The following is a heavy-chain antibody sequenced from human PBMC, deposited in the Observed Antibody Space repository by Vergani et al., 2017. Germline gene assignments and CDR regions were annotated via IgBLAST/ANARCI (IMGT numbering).Heavy chain of an antibody. CDR3: AGDPDGLVVLDY. D-gene: IGHD2-15*01. Sequence: QVQLVQSGAEVKKPGSPVKVSCKASGGPFSSYTISWVRQAPGQGLEWMGSIIPILGIANDAQKFKGRVTSTADKSTSTADMELSSLRSGETAVYYCAGDPDGLVVLDYWGQGTMVTVSS. J-gene: IGHJ4*02. CDR2: IIPILGIA. CDR1: GGPFSSYT. V-gene: IGHV1-69*08.